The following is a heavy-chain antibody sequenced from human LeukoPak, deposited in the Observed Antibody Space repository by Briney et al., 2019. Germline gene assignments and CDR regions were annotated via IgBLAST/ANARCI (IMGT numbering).Heavy chain of an antibody. CDR3: ARSSGSRPGQGYWYFDL. J-gene: IGHJ2*01. D-gene: IGHD1-26*01. V-gene: IGHV1-46*01. Sequence: GASVKVSCKASGYTFTSYYMHWVRQAPGQGLEWMGIINPSGGSTSYAQKFQGRVTMTRDTSTSTVYMELSSLRSEDTAVYYCARSSGSRPGQGYWYFDLWGRGTLVTVSS. CDR1: GYTFTSYY. CDR2: INPSGGST.